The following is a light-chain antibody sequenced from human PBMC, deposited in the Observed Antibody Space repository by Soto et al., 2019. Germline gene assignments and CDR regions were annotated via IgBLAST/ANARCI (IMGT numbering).Light chain of an antibody. V-gene: IGKV1-5*03. J-gene: IGKJ2*01. Sequence: DIQMTQSPSTLSGSVGDRVTITCRASQTISSWLAWYQQKPGKAPKLLIYKASTLKSGVPSRFSGSGSGTDFSLTISFLQSEDFATYYCQHYYSYPYTFGQGTTLQMK. CDR1: QTISSW. CDR3: QHYYSYPYT. CDR2: KAS.